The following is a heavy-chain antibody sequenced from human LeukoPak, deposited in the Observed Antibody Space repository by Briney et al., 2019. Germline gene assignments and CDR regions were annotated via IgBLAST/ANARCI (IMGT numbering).Heavy chain of an antibody. CDR2: INAYNGNT. V-gene: IGHV1-18*04. CDR1: GYTFTSYG. D-gene: IGHD3-10*01. CDR3: ARDERAGSGSYKYYYYGMDV. Sequence: ASVKVSCKASGYTFTSYGISWVRQAPGQGLEWMGWINAYNGNTNYAQKLQGRVTMTTDTSTSTAYMELRSLRSDDTAVYNCARDERAGSGSYKYYYYGMDVWGKGTTVTVSS. J-gene: IGHJ6*04.